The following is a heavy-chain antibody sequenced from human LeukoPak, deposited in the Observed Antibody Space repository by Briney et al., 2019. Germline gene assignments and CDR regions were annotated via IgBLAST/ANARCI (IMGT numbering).Heavy chain of an antibody. CDR2: INHSGST. CDR1: GGSFSGYY. J-gene: IGHJ4*02. V-gene: IGHV4-34*01. D-gene: IGHD2-15*01. CDR3: ARGPKNCSGGSCYLPFDY. Sequence: SETLSLTCAGYGGSFSGYYWSWIRQPPGKGLEWIGEINHSGSTNYNPSLKSRVTISVDTSKNQFSLKLSSVTAADTAVYYCARGPKNCSGGSCYLPFDYWGQGTLVTVSS.